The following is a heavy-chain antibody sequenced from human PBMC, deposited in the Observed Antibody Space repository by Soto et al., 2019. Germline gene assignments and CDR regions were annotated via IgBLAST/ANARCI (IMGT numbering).Heavy chain of an antibody. CDR2: ISSSSSYI. J-gene: IGHJ4*02. V-gene: IGHV3-21*01. CDR3: ARLVVPAAADY. CDR1: GFTFSSYS. Sequence: EVQLVESGGGLVKPGGSLRLSCAASGFTFSSYSMNWVRQAPGKGLEWVSSISSSSSYIYCADSVKGRFTISRDNAKNSLYLQMNSLRAEDTAVYYCARLVVPAAADYWGQGTLVTVSS. D-gene: IGHD2-2*01.